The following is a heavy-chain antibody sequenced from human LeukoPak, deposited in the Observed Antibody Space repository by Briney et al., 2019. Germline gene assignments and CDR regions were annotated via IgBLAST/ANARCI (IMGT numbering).Heavy chain of an antibody. CDR1: GGTFSSYA. Sequence: SVKVSCKASGGTFSSYAISWVRQAPGQGLEWMGGIIPIFGTANYAQKFQGRVTITADESTSTAYMELSSLRSKDTAVYYCARVQYYDILTGYYPFDYWGQGTLVTVSS. D-gene: IGHD3-9*01. CDR2: IIPIFGTA. J-gene: IGHJ4*02. CDR3: ARVQYYDILTGYYPFDY. V-gene: IGHV1-69*13.